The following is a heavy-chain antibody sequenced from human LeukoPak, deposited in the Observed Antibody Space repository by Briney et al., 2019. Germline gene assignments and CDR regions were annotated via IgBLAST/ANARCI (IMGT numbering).Heavy chain of an antibody. Sequence: HAGGSLRLSCAASGFTFSSYAMSWVRQAPGKGLEWVSAISGSGGSTYYADSVKGRFTISRDNSKNTLYLQMNSLRSEDTAVYYCARGRGYCTNGVCYNLSYYYYYMDVWGKGTTVTVSS. CDR2: ISGSGGST. CDR3: ARGRGYCTNGVCYNLSYYYYYMDV. D-gene: IGHD2-8*01. CDR1: GFTFSSYA. J-gene: IGHJ6*03. V-gene: IGHV3-23*01.